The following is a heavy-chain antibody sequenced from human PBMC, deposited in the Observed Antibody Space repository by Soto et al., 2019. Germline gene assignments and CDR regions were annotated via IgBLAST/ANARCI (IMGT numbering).Heavy chain of an antibody. V-gene: IGHV3-30-3*01. CDR1: GFTFSSYA. Sequence: GGSLRLSCAASGFTFSSYAMHWVRQAPGKGLEWVAVISYDGSNKYYADSVKGRFTISRDNSKNTLYLQMNSLRAEDTAVYYCAGDRDDDGGTSGAFDIWGQGTMVTVSS. J-gene: IGHJ3*02. CDR3: AGDRDDDGGTSGAFDI. CDR2: ISYDGSNK. D-gene: IGHD4-17*01.